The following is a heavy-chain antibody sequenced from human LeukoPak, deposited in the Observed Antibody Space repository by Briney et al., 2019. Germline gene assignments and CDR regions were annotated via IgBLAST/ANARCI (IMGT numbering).Heavy chain of an antibody. V-gene: IGHV5-51*01. J-gene: IGHJ4*02. CDR3: ARQAPASRTRALEIDY. D-gene: IGHD2-15*01. Sequence: KLGESLKISCKGSGYSFTSYWIGWVRQMPGKGLEWMGIIYPGDSDTRYSPSFQGQVTISADKSISTAYLQWSSLKASDTAMYYCARQAPASRTRALEIDYWGQGTLVTVSS. CDR1: GYSFTSYW. CDR2: IYPGDSDT.